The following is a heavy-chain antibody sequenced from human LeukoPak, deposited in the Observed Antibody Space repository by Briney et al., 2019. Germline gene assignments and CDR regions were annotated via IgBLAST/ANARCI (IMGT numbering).Heavy chain of an antibody. CDR2: IDHTGST. V-gene: IGHV4-4*08. D-gene: IGHD2-15*01. Sequence: SETLSLTCTVSDDSITIYYWTWIRQPPGKGLEWIGYIDHTGSTNYNPSLNSRVTISRDTSKNQFSLSLSSVTAADTAVYYCVREVGYWGQGILVTVSS. CDR3: VREVGY. J-gene: IGHJ4*02. CDR1: DDSITIYY.